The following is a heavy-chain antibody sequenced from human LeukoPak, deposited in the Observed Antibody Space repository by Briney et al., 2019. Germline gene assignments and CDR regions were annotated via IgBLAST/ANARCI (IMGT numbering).Heavy chain of an antibody. D-gene: IGHD3-22*01. CDR1: GYTFTSYD. J-gene: IGHJ4*02. Sequence: ASVKVSCKASGYTFTSYDINWVRQATGQGLEWMGWMNPNSGNTGYAQKFQGRVTMARNTSISTAYMELSSLRSEDTAVYYCARGTGYYYDSSGSPFDYWGQGTLVTVSS. V-gene: IGHV1-8*01. CDR3: ARGTGYYYDSSGSPFDY. CDR2: MNPNSGNT.